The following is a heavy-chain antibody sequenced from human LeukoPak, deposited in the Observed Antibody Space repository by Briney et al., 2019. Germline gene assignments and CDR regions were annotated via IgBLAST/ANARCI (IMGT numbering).Heavy chain of an antibody. CDR1: GITFSSYS. Sequence: GGSLRLSCAASGITFSSYSMNWVRQAPGRGLEWVSSISSSSSYIYYADSVKGRFTISRDNAKNSLYLQMNSLRAEDTAVYYCAREYDYVWGSYRYSDAFDIWGQGTMVTVSS. J-gene: IGHJ3*02. CDR2: ISSSSSYI. CDR3: AREYDYVWGSYRYSDAFDI. D-gene: IGHD3-16*02. V-gene: IGHV3-21*01.